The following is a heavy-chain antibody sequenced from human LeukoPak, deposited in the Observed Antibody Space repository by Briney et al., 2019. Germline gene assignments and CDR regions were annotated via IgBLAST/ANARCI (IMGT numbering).Heavy chain of an antibody. Sequence: SETLSLTCTVSGGSISSSSYFWGWIRQPPGKGLEWIGSIYYSGSTSYNPSLKSRVTLSVDTSKNQLSLELSSVTAADTAVYYCARPDFHSSGIYYGPFDYWGQGTLVTVSS. D-gene: IGHD3-22*01. CDR2: IYYSGST. CDR3: ARPDFHSSGIYYGPFDY. J-gene: IGHJ4*02. CDR1: GGSISSSSYF. V-gene: IGHV4-39*01.